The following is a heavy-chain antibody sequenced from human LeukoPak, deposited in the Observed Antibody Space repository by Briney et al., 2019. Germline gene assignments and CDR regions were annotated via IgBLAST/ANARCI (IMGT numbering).Heavy chain of an antibody. V-gene: IGHV3-11*04. CDR1: GFTFSDYY. J-gene: IGHJ1*01. D-gene: IGHD3-22*01. Sequence: PGGSLRLPCAASGFTFSDYYMSWIRQAPGKGLEWVSYISSSGSTIYYADSVKGRFTISRDNAKNSLYLQMNSLRAEDTAVYYCARDGYYDSSVLFYQHWGQGTLVTVSS. CDR3: ARDGYYDSSVLFYQH. CDR2: ISSSGSTI.